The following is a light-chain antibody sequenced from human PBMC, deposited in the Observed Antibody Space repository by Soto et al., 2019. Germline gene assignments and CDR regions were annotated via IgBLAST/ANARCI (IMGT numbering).Light chain of an antibody. V-gene: IGKV3-20*01. CDR3: QQYGSSPLT. CDR1: HRVTNSY. Sequence: EIVLTQSPGTLSLSPGERVTLSCRASHRVTNSYLAWYQQKPGQAPRLLIYGASSRATGIPDRFSGGGSGTDFTLTISTLEPEDFAVYNCQQYGSSPLTFGQGTKVEI. J-gene: IGKJ1*01. CDR2: GAS.